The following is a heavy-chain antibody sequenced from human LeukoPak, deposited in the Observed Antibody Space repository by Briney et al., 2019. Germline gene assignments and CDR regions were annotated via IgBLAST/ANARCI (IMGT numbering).Heavy chain of an antibody. Sequence: GGSLRLSCAASRFTFSIYAMSWVRQAPGKGLEWVSTITGSGDSAYYADSVKGRFTISRDNSKNTLYLQMNSLRAEVTAVYYCAEGPSSGWYDSWGQGTLVTVSS. V-gene: IGHV3-23*01. D-gene: IGHD6-19*01. CDR2: ITGSGDSA. J-gene: IGHJ5*01. CDR1: RFTFSIYA. CDR3: AEGPSSGWYDS.